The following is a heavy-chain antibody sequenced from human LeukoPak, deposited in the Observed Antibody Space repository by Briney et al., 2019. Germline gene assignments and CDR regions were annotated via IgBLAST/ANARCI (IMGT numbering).Heavy chain of an antibody. CDR2: IYHSGST. V-gene: IGHV4-59*02. Sequence: SETLSLTCTVSGGSVSIYYWSWIRQPPGKGLEWIGYIYHSGSTYYNPSLKSRVTISVDRSKNQFSLKLSSVTAADTAVYYCARQVPAYDSSGYFFDYWGQGTLVTVSS. J-gene: IGHJ4*02. CDR1: GGSVSIYY. D-gene: IGHD3-22*01. CDR3: ARQVPAYDSSGYFFDY.